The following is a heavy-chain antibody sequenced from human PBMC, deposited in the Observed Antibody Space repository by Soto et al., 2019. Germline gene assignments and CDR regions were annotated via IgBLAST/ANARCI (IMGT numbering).Heavy chain of an antibody. J-gene: IGHJ4*02. Sequence: WASVKVSCKASGYTFTGYYMHWVRQAPGQGLEWMGWINPNSGGTNYAQKFQGRVTMTRDTSISTAYMELSRLRSDDTAVYYCARASYSSSSFAVDYWGQGTLVTVSS. CDR2: INPNSGGT. D-gene: IGHD6-6*01. CDR3: ARASYSSSSFAVDY. CDR1: GYTFTGYY. V-gene: IGHV1-2*02.